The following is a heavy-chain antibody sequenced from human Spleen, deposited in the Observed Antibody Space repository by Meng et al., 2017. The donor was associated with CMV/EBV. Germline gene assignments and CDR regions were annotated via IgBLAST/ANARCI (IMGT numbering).Heavy chain of an antibody. J-gene: IGHJ6*02. Sequence: GESLKISCAASGFTFNNYAVHWVRQAPGKGLEWVAVMSYDGSNEYYADSVKGRFTISRDNSKNTLYLQMNSLRAEDTAVYYCARDNRLVEVGPHVVYHGMDVWGQGTTVTVSS. CDR2: MSYDGSNE. V-gene: IGHV3-30*14. CDR1: GFTFNNYA. CDR3: ARDNRLVEVGPHVVYHGMDV. D-gene: IGHD3-22*01.